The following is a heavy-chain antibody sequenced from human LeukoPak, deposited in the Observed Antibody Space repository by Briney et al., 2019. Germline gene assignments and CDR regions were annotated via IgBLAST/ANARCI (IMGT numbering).Heavy chain of an antibody. CDR3: AKDPGYYDSSGYYFHTPFDY. D-gene: IGHD3-22*01. J-gene: IGHJ4*02. V-gene: IGHV3-21*04. CDR1: GFTFSSYS. CDR2: ISSSSSYI. Sequence: GGSLRLSCAASGFTFSSYSMNWVRQAPGKGLEWVSSISSSSSYIYYADSVKGRFTISRDNSKNTLYLQMNSLRAEDTAVYYCAKDPGYYDSSGYYFHTPFDYWGQGTLVTVSS.